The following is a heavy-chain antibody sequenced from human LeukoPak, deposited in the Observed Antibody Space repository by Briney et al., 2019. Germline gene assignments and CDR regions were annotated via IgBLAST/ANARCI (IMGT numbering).Heavy chain of an antibody. D-gene: IGHD4-17*01. Sequence: SQTLSLTCTVSGGSISSGDHYWSWIRQPPGKGLEWIGYIYYSGSTYYNPSLKSRVTILVDTSKNQFSLELTSVTAADTAVYYCARDYGDSRNYNWFDPWGQGTLVTVSS. V-gene: IGHV4-30-4*01. CDR2: IYYSGST. J-gene: IGHJ5*02. CDR1: GGSISSGDHY. CDR3: ARDYGDSRNYNWFDP.